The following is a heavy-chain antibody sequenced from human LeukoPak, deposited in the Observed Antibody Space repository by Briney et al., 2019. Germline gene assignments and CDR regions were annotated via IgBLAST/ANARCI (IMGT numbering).Heavy chain of an antibody. CDR2: INPSGGST. CDR1: GYTFTSYY. Sequence: ASVKVSCKASGYTFTSYYMHWVRQAPGQGLEWMGIINPSGGSTSYAQKFQGRVTMTRDTSTSTVYMERSSLRSEDTAVYYCASGYSSGWFDYWGQGTLVTVSS. J-gene: IGHJ4*02. CDR3: ASGYSSGWFDY. V-gene: IGHV1-46*01. D-gene: IGHD6-19*01.